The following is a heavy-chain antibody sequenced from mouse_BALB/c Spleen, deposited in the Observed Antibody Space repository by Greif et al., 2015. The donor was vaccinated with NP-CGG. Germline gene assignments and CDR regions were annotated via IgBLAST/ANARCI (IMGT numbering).Heavy chain of an antibody. Sequence: QVQLKDSGAELVRPGASVKLSCKASGYTFTSYWINWVKQRPGQGLEWIGNIYPSDSYTNYNQKFKDKATLTVDKSSSTAYMQLSSPTSEDSAVYYCTTARTTVDYWGQGTSVTVSS. V-gene: IGHV1-69*02. CDR3: TTARTTVDY. CDR1: GYTFTSYW. CDR2: IYPSDSYT. D-gene: IGHD3-1*01. J-gene: IGHJ4*01.